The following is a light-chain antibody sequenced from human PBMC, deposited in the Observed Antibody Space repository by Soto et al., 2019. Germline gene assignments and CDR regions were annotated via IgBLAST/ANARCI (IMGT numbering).Light chain of an antibody. V-gene: IGKV3-11*01. CDR2: DSS. CDR3: QHRSNWLET. CDR1: QSVSGY. Sequence: EIVLTQSPATLSLSPGERATLSCRASQSVSGYLAWYQQKSGQAPRLLIYDSSNRATGIPARFSGSGSGTAFTLTISSLEPGDFAVYYCQHRSNWLETFGQGTKLEIK. J-gene: IGKJ2*01.